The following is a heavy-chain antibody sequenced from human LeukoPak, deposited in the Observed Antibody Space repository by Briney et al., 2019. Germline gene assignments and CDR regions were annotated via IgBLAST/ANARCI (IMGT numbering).Heavy chain of an antibody. Sequence: SVKVSCKASGGTFNSSGISWVRQAPGQGLEWMGGIISSFGAAHYIQKFQGRLTITADESTSTAYMELSSLTSEDTAVYYCTRDPSVDYDLLSHWFDPWGQGTLVTVSS. D-gene: IGHD3-9*01. J-gene: IGHJ5*02. V-gene: IGHV1-69*13. CDR1: GGTFNSSG. CDR3: TRDPSVDYDLLSHWFDP. CDR2: IISSFGAA.